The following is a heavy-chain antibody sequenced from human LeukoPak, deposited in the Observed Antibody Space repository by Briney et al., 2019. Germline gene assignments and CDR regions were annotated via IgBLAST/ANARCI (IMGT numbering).Heavy chain of an antibody. J-gene: IGHJ4*02. CDR3: ARTLRLNHYFDQ. Sequence: GASVKVSCKASGGTFSSYAISWVRQAPGQGLEWMGRIIPILGIANYAQKFQGRVTMTRDTSTSTVYMDLSSLRSEDTAVYYCARTLRLNHYFDQWGQGTLVTVSS. D-gene: IGHD4-17*01. CDR1: GGTFSSYA. CDR2: IIPILGIA. V-gene: IGHV1-69*04.